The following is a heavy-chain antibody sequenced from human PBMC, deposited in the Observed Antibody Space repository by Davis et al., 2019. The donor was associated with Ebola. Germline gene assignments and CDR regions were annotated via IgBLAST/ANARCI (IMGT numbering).Heavy chain of an antibody. D-gene: IGHD3-3*01. CDR1: GGSFSSSTYY. CDR2: IYYSGIT. CDR3: ARQGWSGYSLRHWLDP. Sequence: SETLSLTCTVSGGSFSSSTYYWSWIRQPPGKGLEWIGSIYYSGITYYNPSLKSRVTISVDTSKNQFSLKLRSVTAADTAVYYCARQGWSGYSLRHWLDPWGRGTLVTVSS. J-gene: IGHJ5*02. V-gene: IGHV4-39*01.